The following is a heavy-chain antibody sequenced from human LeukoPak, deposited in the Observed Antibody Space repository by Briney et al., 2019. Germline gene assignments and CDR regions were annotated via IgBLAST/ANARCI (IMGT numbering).Heavy chain of an antibody. V-gene: IGHV3-53*04. J-gene: IGHJ4*02. Sequence: GRSLRLSRPASGFIVGSNYMNWVRQAPGKGLECVSVIFSRGSTYYADPVKGRFTISRQNSENTLYLQMNSLRVEDTAVYYCTSSSPTSYSDYWGQGTLVTVSS. CDR2: IFSRGST. CDR1: GFIVGSNY. D-gene: IGHD6-13*01. CDR3: TSSSPTSYSDY.